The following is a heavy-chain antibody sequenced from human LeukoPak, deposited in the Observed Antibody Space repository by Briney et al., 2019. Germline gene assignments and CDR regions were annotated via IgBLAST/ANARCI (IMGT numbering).Heavy chain of an antibody. CDR3: AKGGGVIGRSYYFDY. V-gene: IGHV3-30*18. Sequence: PGMSLRLSCAASGFPFSTYGMHWVRQAPGKGLEWVAAISNDGNNKFYADSVKGRFTISRDNPKNTMNLQMNRLRAEDTAVYYCAKGGGVIGRSYYFDYWGQGTLVTVSS. J-gene: IGHJ4*02. CDR1: GFPFSTYG. D-gene: IGHD2-8*02. CDR2: ISNDGNNK.